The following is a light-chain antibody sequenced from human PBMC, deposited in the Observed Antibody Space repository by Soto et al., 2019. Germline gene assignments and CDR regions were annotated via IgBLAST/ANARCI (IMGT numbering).Light chain of an antibody. Sequence: IQLTQSPSSLSASVGDRVTITCRAGQDISSALAWYQQKPGKAPKLLLYDASSLDAGVPSRFSGSGSGTDSTLSITSLRPEDFATYYCQQFNDFPLTFGGGTKVQIK. CDR1: QDISSA. CDR3: QQFNDFPLT. V-gene: IGKV1D-13*01. J-gene: IGKJ4*01. CDR2: DAS.